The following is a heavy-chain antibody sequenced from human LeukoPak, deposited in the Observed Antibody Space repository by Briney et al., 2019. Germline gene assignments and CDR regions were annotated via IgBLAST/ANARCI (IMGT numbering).Heavy chain of an antibody. J-gene: IGHJ1*01. Sequence: ASVKVSCKAAGYTFVSHGISWVRLAPGQGLEWMGWISAYNGDTKYAQKFQARVTMTTDTSTSTAYMELGSLTSDDTAVYYCARDKAVTTELTQYFQHWGQGTLVTVSS. CDR2: ISAYNGDT. D-gene: IGHD4-11*01. V-gene: IGHV1-18*01. CDR1: GYTFVSHG. CDR3: ARDKAVTTELTQYFQH.